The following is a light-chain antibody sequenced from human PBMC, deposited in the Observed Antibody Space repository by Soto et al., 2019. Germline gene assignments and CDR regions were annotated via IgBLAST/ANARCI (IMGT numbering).Light chain of an antibody. V-gene: IGKV3-20*01. CDR3: QQYGTSLPWT. CDR2: GAS. CDR1: QSVSSNY. Sequence: EILLTQSPGTLSLSPGERATLSCRASQSVSSNYLAWYQQKLGQAPRLIIYGASSRATGIPDRFSGSGSGTEFTLTISRLEPEDFAVYYCQQYGTSLPWTFGQGTKVESK. J-gene: IGKJ1*01.